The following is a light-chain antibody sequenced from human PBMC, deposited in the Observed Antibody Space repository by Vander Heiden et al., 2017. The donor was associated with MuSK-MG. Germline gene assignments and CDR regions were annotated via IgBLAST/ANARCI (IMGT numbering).Light chain of an antibody. V-gene: IGLV2-8*01. CDR1: SSDVGGYNY. CDR2: EVS. J-gene: IGLJ2*01. CDR3: SSYALKV. Sequence: QSALTQPPSASGSPGQSVTISCTGTSSDVGGYNYVSWYQQHPGKAPKLMIYEVSKRPSGVPDRFSGSKPGNTASLTVAGLQAEDEADYYCSSYALKVFGGGTKRTVL.